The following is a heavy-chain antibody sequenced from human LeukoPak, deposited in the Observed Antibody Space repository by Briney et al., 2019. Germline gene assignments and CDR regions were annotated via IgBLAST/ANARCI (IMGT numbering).Heavy chain of an antibody. D-gene: IGHD6-19*01. V-gene: IGHV1-18*01. CDR2: IGTYDGDT. CDR1: GYTFTNYG. CDR3: ARALIAVAGHDHDY. J-gene: IGHJ4*02. Sequence: ASVKVSCKASGYTFTNYGISWVRQAPGQGLEWMGWIGTYDGDTNFAQRVEGRVTLTIDTSTNTAYMELRSLRSDDTAMYYCARALIAVAGHDHDYWGQGTLVTVSS.